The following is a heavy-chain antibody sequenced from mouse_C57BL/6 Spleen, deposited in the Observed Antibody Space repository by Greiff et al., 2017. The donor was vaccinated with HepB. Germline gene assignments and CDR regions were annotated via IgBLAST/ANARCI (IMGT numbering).Heavy chain of an antibody. Sequence: QVQLQQPGAELVMPGASVKLSCKASGYTFTSYWMHWVKQRPGQGLEWIGKIDPSDSYTNYNQKFKGKSTLTVDKSSSTAYMQLSSLTSEDSAVYSCEKDYDGYAHCFDYWGQGTTLTVSS. CDR3: EKDYDGYAHCFDY. CDR2: IDPSDSYT. D-gene: IGHD2-3*01. CDR1: GYTFTSYW. J-gene: IGHJ2*01. V-gene: IGHV1-69*01.